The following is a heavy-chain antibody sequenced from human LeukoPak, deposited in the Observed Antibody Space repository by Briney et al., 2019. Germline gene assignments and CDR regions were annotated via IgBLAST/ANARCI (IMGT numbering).Heavy chain of an antibody. CDR3: ARSYCNGRGCYDY. Sequence: SETLSLTCTVSGGSVSNHFWTWIQQPPGKGPEWIGYVSYMGTTNSNPSLRSRVTISIDPSKNQFSLKLTSVTAADTAMYYCARSYCNGRGCYDYWGQGTLVTVSS. D-gene: IGHD2-15*01. CDR1: GGSVSNHF. J-gene: IGHJ4*02. V-gene: IGHV4-59*02. CDR2: VSYMGTT.